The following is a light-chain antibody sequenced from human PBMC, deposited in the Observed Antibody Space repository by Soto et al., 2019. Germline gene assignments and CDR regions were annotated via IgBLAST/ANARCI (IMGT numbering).Light chain of an antibody. CDR3: QKYNSGGPLT. J-gene: IGKJ4*01. V-gene: IGKV1-27*01. Sequence: DIQMTQSPSSLSASIGDRVTITCRATEDINNYLAWFQQKPGNVPKLLIYAASTLQSGVPSRFRGSGSGTDSTLSISSLQPDDVATYYCQKYNSGGPLTFGGGTKVEIK. CDR2: AAS. CDR1: EDINNY.